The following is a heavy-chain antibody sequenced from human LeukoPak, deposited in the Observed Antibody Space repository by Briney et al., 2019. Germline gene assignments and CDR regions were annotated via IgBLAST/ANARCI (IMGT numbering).Heavy chain of an antibody. CDR1: GFTFSNYG. J-gene: IGHJ6*02. CDR3: ARAPDGLDV. V-gene: IGHV3-23*01. Sequence: GGSLRLSCAASGFTFSNYGMSWLRQAPGKGLEWVSAISGSGGSAYYADSVKGRFTISRDTFKNTLYLQMNNLRPEDTSVYYCARAPDGLDVWGQGTTVTVSS. CDR2: ISGSGGSA.